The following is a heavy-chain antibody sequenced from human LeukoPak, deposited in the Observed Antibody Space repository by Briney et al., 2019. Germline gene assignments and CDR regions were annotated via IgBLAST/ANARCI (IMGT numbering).Heavy chain of an antibody. CDR2: IYHSGST. J-gene: IGHJ6*03. Sequence: PSETLSLTCAVYGGSFSGYYWSWIRQPPGKGLEWIGEIYHSGSTNYNPSLKSRVTISLDTSKNQFSLKLTSVTAADTAVYYCAGRLTYYMDVWGTGTTVTVSS. CDR3: AGRLTYYMDV. CDR1: GGSFSGYY. V-gene: IGHV4-34*01.